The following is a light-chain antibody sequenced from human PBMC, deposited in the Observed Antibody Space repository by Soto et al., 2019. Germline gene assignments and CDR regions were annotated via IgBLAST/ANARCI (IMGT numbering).Light chain of an antibody. J-gene: IGLJ3*02. CDR2: DVT. V-gene: IGLV2-11*01. CDR1: SSNVGGYNY. CDR3: CSYAGSYTYV. Sequence: SALTQPRSVSGSPGQSVTISCTGTSSNVGGYNYVSWYQQHPAKAPKLLIFDVTKRPSGVPDRFSGSKSGNAASLTISGLQAADEADYYCCSYAGSYTYVFGGGTKLTVL.